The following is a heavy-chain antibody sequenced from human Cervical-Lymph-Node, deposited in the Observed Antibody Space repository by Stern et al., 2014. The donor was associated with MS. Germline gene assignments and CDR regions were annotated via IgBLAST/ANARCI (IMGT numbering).Heavy chain of an antibody. Sequence: QVTLRESGPALVKPTETLRLTCTFSGFSLRTNGVAGGWIRQTPGKALEVLALIDWDGDKRYNPSLKRRLTITTDTSQSQVVLKMTSLDPVDTAAYYCVYAPPGGFLEDAFDIWGQGTMVTISS. J-gene: IGHJ3*02. CDR3: VYAPPGGFLEDAFDI. D-gene: IGHD4-23*01. CDR2: IDWDGDK. CDR1: GFSLRTNGVA. V-gene: IGHV2-5*02.